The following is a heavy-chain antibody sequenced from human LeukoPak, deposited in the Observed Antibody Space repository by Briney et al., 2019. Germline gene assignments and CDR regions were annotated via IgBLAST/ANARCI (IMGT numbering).Heavy chain of an antibody. Sequence: SGTLSLTCAVSGDPINSIDWWSWVRQSPARGLEWIGEIYHSGGTNYNPSLKSRVTISVDKSKNHLSLKLTSVTAADTAVYFCVGNGYYALDYWGQGALVTVAS. CDR1: GDPINSIDW. D-gene: IGHD5-18*01. J-gene: IGHJ4*02. CDR2: IYHSGGT. V-gene: IGHV4-4*02. CDR3: VGNGYYALDY.